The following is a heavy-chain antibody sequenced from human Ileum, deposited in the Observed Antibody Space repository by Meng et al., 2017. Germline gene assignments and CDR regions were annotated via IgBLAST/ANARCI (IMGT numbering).Heavy chain of an antibody. V-gene: IGHV4-4*02. J-gene: IGHJ4*02. CDR3: ARGIGDIRVGFDY. CDR2: IFHGGTT. D-gene: IGHD5-12*01. CDR1: GDSISSGNW. Sequence: VPAQEPGPGSVKPSGTLSLTCAVSGDSISSGNWWNWVRQSPGKGLEWIGEIFHGGTTNYNPSLKNRVTLLMDKSKNQFSLQLTSVTAADTAVFYCARGIGDIRVGFDYWGQGILVTVSS.